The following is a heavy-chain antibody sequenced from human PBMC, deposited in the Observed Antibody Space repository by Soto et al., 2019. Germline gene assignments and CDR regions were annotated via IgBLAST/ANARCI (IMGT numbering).Heavy chain of an antibody. CDR2: IYYSGST. Sequence: QVQLQESGPGLVKPSETLSLTCTVSGGSISSYYWSWIRQPPGKGLEWIGYIYYSGSTNYNPSLKSRVTLSVDTSKNQFSMKLSSVIAADTAVYYCARDGAIDPYYYYGMDVWGQGTTVTVSS. CDR1: GGSISSYY. V-gene: IGHV4-59*01. J-gene: IGHJ6*02. D-gene: IGHD2-2*02. CDR3: ARDGAIDPYYYYGMDV.